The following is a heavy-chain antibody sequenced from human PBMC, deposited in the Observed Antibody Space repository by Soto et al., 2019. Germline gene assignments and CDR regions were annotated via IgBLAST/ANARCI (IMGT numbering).Heavy chain of an antibody. CDR2: IYYSGST. V-gene: IGHV4-30-4*01. J-gene: IGHJ4*02. D-gene: IGHD5-18*01. Sequence: YIYYSGSTYYNPSLKSRVTISVDTSKNQFSLKLSSLTAADTAVYYCARESAVDTAMVPDYWGQGTLVTVSS. CDR3: ARESAVDTAMVPDY.